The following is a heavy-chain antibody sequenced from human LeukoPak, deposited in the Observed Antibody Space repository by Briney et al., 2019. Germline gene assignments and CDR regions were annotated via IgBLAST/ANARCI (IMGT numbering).Heavy chain of an antibody. CDR2: ISAYNGNT. V-gene: IGHV1-18*01. Sequence: AASVTVSCKASGYTFTSYGISWVRQAPGQGLEWMGWISAYNGNTNYAQKLQGRVTMTTDTSTSTAYMELRSLRSDDTAVYYCARDYSGYDWVDYYDANEILTYDAFDIWGQGTMVTVSS. D-gene: IGHD5-12*01. CDR1: GYTFTSYG. J-gene: IGHJ3*02. CDR3: ARDYSGYDWVDYYDANEILTYDAFDI.